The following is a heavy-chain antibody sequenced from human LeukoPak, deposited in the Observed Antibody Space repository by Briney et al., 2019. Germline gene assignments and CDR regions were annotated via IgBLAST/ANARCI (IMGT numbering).Heavy chain of an antibody. Sequence: SQTLSLTCTVSGGSISSGGYYWSWIRQHPGKGLEWIGYIYYSGSTYYNTSLKSRVTISVDTSKNQFSLKLSSVTAADTAVYYCAGDYPGIAAAGRRGNWFDPWGQGTLVTVSS. CDR1: GGSISSGGYY. CDR3: AGDYPGIAAAGRRGNWFDP. V-gene: IGHV4-31*03. J-gene: IGHJ5*02. D-gene: IGHD6-13*01. CDR2: IYYSGST.